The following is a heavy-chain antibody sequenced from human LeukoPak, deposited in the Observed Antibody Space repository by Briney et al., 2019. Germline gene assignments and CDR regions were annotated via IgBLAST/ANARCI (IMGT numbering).Heavy chain of an antibody. V-gene: IGHV4-39*07. CDR3: ASIGSDYYGSGSYSHFDY. J-gene: IGHJ4*02. CDR2: IYYSGST. CDR1: GGSISSSSYY. Sequence: SETLSLTCTVSGGSISSSSYYWGWIRQPPGKGLEWIGSIYYSGSTYYTPSLKSRVTFSVDTSKNQFSLKLSSVTAADTAVYYCASIGSDYYGSGSYSHFDYWGQGTLVTVSS. D-gene: IGHD3-10*01.